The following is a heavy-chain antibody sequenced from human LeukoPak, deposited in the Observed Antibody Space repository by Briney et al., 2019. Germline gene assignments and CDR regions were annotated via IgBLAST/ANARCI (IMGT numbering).Heavy chain of an antibody. J-gene: IGHJ5*02. CDR1: GYTFTSYD. CDR2: MNPNSGNT. CDR3: AREYFRFGVDWFDP. V-gene: IGHV1-8*01. Sequence: ASVKVSCKASGYTFTSYDINWVRQATGQGLEWMGWMNPNSGNTGYAQKFQGRVTMTRNTSISTAYMELSSLRSEDTAVYYCAREYFRFGVDWFDPWGQGTLVTVSS. D-gene: IGHD3-10*01.